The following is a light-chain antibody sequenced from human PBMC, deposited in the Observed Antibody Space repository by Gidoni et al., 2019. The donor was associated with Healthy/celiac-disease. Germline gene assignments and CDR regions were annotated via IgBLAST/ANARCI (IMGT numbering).Light chain of an antibody. J-gene: IGKJ4*01. CDR1: QCVSSY. Sequence: EIVLTQSPATLSLSPGERATRSCRASQCVSSYLAWYQQKPGQAPRLLIYDASNRATSIPARFSGSGSGTDFSLTISSLEPEDFAVYYCQQRSNWPPLTFGGGTKVEIK. CDR3: QQRSNWPPLT. V-gene: IGKV3-11*01. CDR2: DAS.